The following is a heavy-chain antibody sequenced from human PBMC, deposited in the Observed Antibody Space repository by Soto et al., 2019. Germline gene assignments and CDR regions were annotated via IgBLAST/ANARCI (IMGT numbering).Heavy chain of an antibody. V-gene: IGHV5-10-1*01. CDR2: IDPSDSYT. J-gene: IGHJ4*02. D-gene: IGHD3-22*01. Sequence: PGESLKISCKGSEYDFTNYWISWVRQVPGKGLEWMGRIDPSDSYTNYSPSFEGHVTISADKSISSAYLHWSSLKASDTAMYYCTRHPYYDSRGYSVEDSQCFDYWGQGTLVTVSS. CDR3: TRHPYYDSRGYSVEDSQCFDY. CDR1: EYDFTNYW.